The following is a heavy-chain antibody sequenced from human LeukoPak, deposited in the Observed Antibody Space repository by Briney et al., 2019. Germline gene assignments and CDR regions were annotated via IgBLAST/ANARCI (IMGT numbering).Heavy chain of an antibody. V-gene: IGHV3-11*01. D-gene: IGHD4-17*01. CDR3: ARTIHTTVTTLFDP. CDR1: GFTFSDYN. J-gene: IGHJ5*02. Sequence: AGGSLRLSCAASGFTFSDYNMSISSSGSTIYYADSVKGRFTISRDNAKNSLYLQMNSLRAEDTAVYYCARTIHTTVTTLFDPWGQGTLVTVSS. CDR2: ISSSGSTI.